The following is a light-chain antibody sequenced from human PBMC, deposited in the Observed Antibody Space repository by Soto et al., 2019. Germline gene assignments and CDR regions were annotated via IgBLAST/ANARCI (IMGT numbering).Light chain of an antibody. V-gene: IGKV3-15*01. CDR3: QHYNKWPLT. CDR2: FAS. J-gene: IGKJ4*01. Sequence: EIVMTQSPAALSVSPGDKVTLSCRASQSISNNLAWYQQKPGQAPRPLIYFASTRATGIPARFSGSGSGTEFSLTISSLQSEDLGLYYCQHYNKWPLTFGGGTKVETK. CDR1: QSISNN.